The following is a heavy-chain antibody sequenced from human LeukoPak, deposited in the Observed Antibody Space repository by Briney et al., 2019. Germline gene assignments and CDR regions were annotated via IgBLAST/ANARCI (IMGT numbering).Heavy chain of an antibody. V-gene: IGHV4-59*12. CDR1: GGSFSGYY. Sequence: SETLSLTCAVYGGSFSGYYWSWIRQPPGKGLEWIGYIYSGGSTDYNPSLKSRLTISVDTSKNQFSLKLRSATAADTAVYYCARDKGDEAFDIWGQGTMVTVSS. CDR2: IYSGGST. J-gene: IGHJ3*02. CDR3: ARDKGDEAFDI. D-gene: IGHD2-21*02.